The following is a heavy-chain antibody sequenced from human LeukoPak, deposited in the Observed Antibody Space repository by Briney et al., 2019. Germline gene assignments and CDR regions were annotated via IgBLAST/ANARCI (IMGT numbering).Heavy chain of an antibody. CDR2: IYYNVSI. D-gene: IGHD6-19*01. CDR1: GGSISSYY. J-gene: IGHJ4*02. Sequence: SETLSLTCTVSGGSISSYYWSWIRQPPGEGLWWIGYIYYNVSINHNPSLKSRVIISVDTSKNQFSLKLSAVTAADTAVYYCARGGSSGWYYHFDYWGQGTLVTVSS. V-gene: IGHV4-59*01. CDR3: ARGGSSGWYYHFDY.